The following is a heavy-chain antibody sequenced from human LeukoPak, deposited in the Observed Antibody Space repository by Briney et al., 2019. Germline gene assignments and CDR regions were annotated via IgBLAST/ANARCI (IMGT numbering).Heavy chain of an antibody. J-gene: IGHJ4*02. CDR2: ISSSGSTI. D-gene: IGHD3-22*01. CDR1: GFTFSDYY. CDR3: ARGYYYDSSGYYPFDY. V-gene: IGHV3-11*01. Sequence: PGGSLRLSCAASGFTFSDYYMSCIRQAPGKGPEWVSYISSSGSTIYYADSVKGRFTISRDNGKNSLYLQMNSLRAEDTAVYYCARGYYYDSSGYYPFDYWGQGTLVTVSS.